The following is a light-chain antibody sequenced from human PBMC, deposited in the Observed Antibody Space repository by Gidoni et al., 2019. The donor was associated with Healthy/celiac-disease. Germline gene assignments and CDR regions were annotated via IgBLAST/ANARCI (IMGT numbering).Light chain of an antibody. CDR3: RQALQTPRT. CDR2: LGS. J-gene: IGKJ3*01. V-gene: IGKV2-28*01. Sequence: DIVMTQFPLSLPVTPGEPASISCRSSQSLLHSNGYNYLDWYLQKPGQSPQLLIYLGSNRASGVPDRFSGSGSGTDFTLKISKVEAEDVGVYYCRQALQTPRTFXPXTKVDIK. CDR1: QSLLHSNGYNY.